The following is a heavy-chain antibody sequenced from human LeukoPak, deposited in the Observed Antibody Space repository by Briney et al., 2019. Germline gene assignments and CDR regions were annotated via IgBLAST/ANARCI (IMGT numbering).Heavy chain of an antibody. D-gene: IGHD3-10*01. V-gene: IGHV1-69*08. J-gene: IGHJ5*02. Sequence: GAPVRVSCKASGGTLNTHIFTWVRQAPGQGLEWMGKITPIIDSSKYAPQFQGRLTITADKYTGTVYMDLTSLRSDDTAVYYCARVNLRGSQYNWFDPWGQGTLVTVSS. CDR1: GGTLNTHI. CDR3: ARVNLRGSQYNWFDP. CDR2: ITPIIDSS.